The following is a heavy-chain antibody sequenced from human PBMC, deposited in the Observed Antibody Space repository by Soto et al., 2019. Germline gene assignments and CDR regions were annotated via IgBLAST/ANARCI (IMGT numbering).Heavy chain of an antibody. J-gene: IGHJ5*02. D-gene: IGHD2-21*01. V-gene: IGHV4-59*08. CDR2: IYYAGTT. CDR3: ARLGAYYQSIDP. Sequence: SETLSLTCTVSGGSYNPNYWSWIRQSSGQGLEWIGYIYYAGTTSYNPSLKSRATISLETSKSQFSLRLTSVTAADTAVYYCARLGAYYQSIDPWGPGTLVTVSS. CDR1: GGSYNPNY.